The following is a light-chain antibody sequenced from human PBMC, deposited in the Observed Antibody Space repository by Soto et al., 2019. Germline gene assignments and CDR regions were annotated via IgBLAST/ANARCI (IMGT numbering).Light chain of an antibody. CDR3: QQYGSSPRVT. CDR1: QSVSSSY. Sequence: EIVLTQSPGTLSLSPGERATLSCRASQSVSSSYLAWYQQKPGQAPRLLIYGAYSRATGIPDRFSGSGSGTGFTLTISRLEPEDFAVYYCQQYGSSPRVTFGGGTKVEIK. V-gene: IGKV3-20*01. J-gene: IGKJ4*01. CDR2: GAY.